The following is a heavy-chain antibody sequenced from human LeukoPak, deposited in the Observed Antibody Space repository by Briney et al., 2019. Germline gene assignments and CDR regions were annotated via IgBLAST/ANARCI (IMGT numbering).Heavy chain of an antibody. J-gene: IGHJ5*02. D-gene: IGHD3-10*01. CDR1: GYTFTSYY. V-gene: IGHV1-46*01. CDR3: ARKGLRGVRLNWFDP. Sequence: GASVKVSCKASGYTFTSYYMHWVRQAPGQGLEWMGIINPSGGSTSYAQKFQGRVTMTRDTSTSTVYMELSSLRSEDTAVYYCARKGLRGVRLNWFDPWGQGTLVTVSS. CDR2: INPSGGST.